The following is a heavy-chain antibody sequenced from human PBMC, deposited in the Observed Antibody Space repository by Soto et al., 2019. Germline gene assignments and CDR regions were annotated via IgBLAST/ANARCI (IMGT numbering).Heavy chain of an antibody. CDR2: ISVSGSDT. Sequence: GVSLRLSCAASGFTFSTYAMGWVRQAPGKGLEWVSTISVSGSDTYYADSVKGRLTISRDNSRDTLFLEMNSLRAEDTAVYYCAKFQVEGYHNYYGMDVWGQGTTVTVSS. CDR3: AKFQVEGYHNYYGMDV. J-gene: IGHJ6*02. V-gene: IGHV3-23*01. CDR1: GFTFSTYA.